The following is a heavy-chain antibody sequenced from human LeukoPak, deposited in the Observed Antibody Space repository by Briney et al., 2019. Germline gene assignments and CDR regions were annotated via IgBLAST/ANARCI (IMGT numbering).Heavy chain of an antibody. Sequence: SETLSLTCTVSGGSISSGSYYWSWIRQPAGKGLEWIGRIYTSGSTNYNPSLKSRVTISVDTSKNQFSLKLSSVTAADTAVYYCARRSGYSYGYDYWGQGTLVTVSS. CDR3: ARRSGYSYGYDY. J-gene: IGHJ4*02. CDR2: IYTSGST. V-gene: IGHV4-61*02. D-gene: IGHD5-18*01. CDR1: GGSISSGSYY.